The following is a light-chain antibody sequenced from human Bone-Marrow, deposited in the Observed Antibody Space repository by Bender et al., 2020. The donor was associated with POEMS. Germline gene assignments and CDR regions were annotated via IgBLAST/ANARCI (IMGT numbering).Light chain of an antibody. CDR3: AAWDAGLIGGV. CDR1: NSNIGTNA. Sequence: QSVLTQPPSASGTPGQRVTISCSGSNSNIGTNAVNWYQQFPGTAPKLLIYSYNQRPSGVPDRFYAFKSGTSASRAISGLQSEDEADYYCAAWDAGLIGGVFGGGTKLTVL. CDR2: SYN. J-gene: IGLJ3*02. V-gene: IGLV1-44*01.